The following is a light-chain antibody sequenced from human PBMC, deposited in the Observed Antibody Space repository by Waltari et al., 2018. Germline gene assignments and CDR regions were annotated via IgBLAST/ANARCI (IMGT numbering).Light chain of an antibody. CDR1: SSDVGGYTF. CDR2: DVT. CDR3: SSYASSSAHYV. Sequence: QSALTQPASVSGSPGQSITIPCTGTSSDVGGYTFVSWYQQHPAKAPKLMLYDVTNRPSGVSYRFSGSKSGNTASLTISGLQAEDEADYYCSSYASSSAHYVFGSGTKVTVL. V-gene: IGLV2-14*03. J-gene: IGLJ1*01.